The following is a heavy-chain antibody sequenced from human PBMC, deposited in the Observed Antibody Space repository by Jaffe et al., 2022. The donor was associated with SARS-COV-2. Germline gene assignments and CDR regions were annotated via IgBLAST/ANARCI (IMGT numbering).Heavy chain of an antibody. CDR1: GFTFSSYS. D-gene: IGHD2-15*01. Sequence: EVQLVESGGGLVKPGGSLRLSCAASGFTFSSYSMNWVRQAPGKGLEWVSSISSSSSYIYYADSVKGRFTISRDNAKNSLYLQMNSLRAEDTAVYYCARIEVAGSGYYYGMDVWGQGTTVTVSS. V-gene: IGHV3-21*01. J-gene: IGHJ6*02. CDR3: ARIEVAGSGYYYGMDV. CDR2: ISSSSSYI.